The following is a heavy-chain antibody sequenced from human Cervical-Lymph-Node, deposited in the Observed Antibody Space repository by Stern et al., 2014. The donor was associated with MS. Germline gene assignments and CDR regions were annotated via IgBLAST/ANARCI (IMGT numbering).Heavy chain of an antibody. Sequence: EVQLVESGPEVKKPGQSLKISCKGSGDSFSSHWNGWGRQVPGKGLEWVASIYPSDSDSRVSPSFQGQVPISADKSISPACLQWSSLKASDTGTYYCARQEVDGAFDIWGQGTMVTVSS. CDR3: ARQEVDGAFDI. J-gene: IGHJ3*02. CDR1: GDSFSSHW. V-gene: IGHV5-51*01. CDR2: IYPSDSDS. D-gene: IGHD5-12*01.